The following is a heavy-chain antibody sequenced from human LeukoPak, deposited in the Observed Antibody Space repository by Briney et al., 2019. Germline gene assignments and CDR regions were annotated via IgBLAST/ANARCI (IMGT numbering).Heavy chain of an antibody. Sequence: SETLSLTCAVYGGSFSGYYWSWIRQPPGKGLEWIGEINHSGSTNYNPSLRSRVTISVDTSKNQFSLKLSSVTAADTAVYYCARGSQWLGCDYWGQGTLVTVSS. V-gene: IGHV4-34*01. CDR2: INHSGST. CDR3: ARGSQWLGCDY. CDR1: GGSFSGYY. D-gene: IGHD6-19*01. J-gene: IGHJ4*02.